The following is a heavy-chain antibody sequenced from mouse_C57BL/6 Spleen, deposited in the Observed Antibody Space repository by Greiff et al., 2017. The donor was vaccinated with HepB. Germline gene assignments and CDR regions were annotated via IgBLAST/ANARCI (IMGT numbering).Heavy chain of an antibody. CDR1: GFTFSDFY. Sequence: EVKLVESGGGLVQSGRSLRLSCATSGFTFSDFYMEWVRQAPGKGLEWIAASRNKANDYTTEYSASVKGRFIVSRDTSQSILYLQMNALRAEDTAIYYCARDLIYYDLSYAMDYWGQGTSVTVSS. J-gene: IGHJ4*01. CDR2: SRNKANDYTT. D-gene: IGHD2-4*01. CDR3: ARDLIYYDLSYAMDY. V-gene: IGHV7-1*01.